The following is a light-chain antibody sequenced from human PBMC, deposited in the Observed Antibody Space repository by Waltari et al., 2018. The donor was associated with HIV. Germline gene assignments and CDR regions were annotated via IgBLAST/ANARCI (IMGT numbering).Light chain of an antibody. V-gene: IGLV2-11*01. Sequence: QSALTQPRSVSGSPGQSVTISCTGTSSDVGGYASVPWYLQHPGKVPKLLISEVIKRPSGVPDRFSGSKSGNTASLTISGLQTEDEADYFCCSYAGTYTYVLFGGGTKLTVL. CDR1: SSDVGGYAS. J-gene: IGLJ3*02. CDR2: EVI. CDR3: CSYAGTYTYVL.